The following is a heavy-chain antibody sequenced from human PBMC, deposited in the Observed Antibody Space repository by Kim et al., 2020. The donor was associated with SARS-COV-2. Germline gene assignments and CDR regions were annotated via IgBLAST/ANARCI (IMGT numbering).Heavy chain of an antibody. D-gene: IGHD1-26*01. Sequence: HYAEAVKSRITISPDTSKNQFSLQLNSVTPEDTAVYYCARDAPVGSHFDYWGQGTLVTVS. V-gene: IGHV6-1*01. CDR3: ARDAPVGSHFDY. J-gene: IGHJ4*02.